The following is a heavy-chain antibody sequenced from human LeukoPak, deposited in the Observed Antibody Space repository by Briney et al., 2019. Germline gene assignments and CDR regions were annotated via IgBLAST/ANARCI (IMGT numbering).Heavy chain of an antibody. CDR3: ARASRLGTPRPYRYYYFMDV. Sequence: TSETLSLTCAVHGGSFSGYYWTWIRQPPGKGLEWIGEINHIGTTNNNLSLNSRVTISVDASKSQFSLNLSSVTAADTAVYYCARASRLGTPRPYRYYYFMDVWGNGTTVTVSS. V-gene: IGHV4-34*01. D-gene: IGHD1-14*01. CDR2: INHIGTT. CDR1: GGSFSGYY. J-gene: IGHJ6*03.